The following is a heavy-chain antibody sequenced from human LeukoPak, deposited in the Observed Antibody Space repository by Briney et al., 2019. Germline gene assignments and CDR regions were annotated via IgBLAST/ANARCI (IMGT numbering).Heavy chain of an antibody. Sequence: GGSLRLSCTASGFIFGDYAMSWVRQAPGKGLEWVGIIRSKAYGGTTEYAASVKGRFTISRDDSKSIAYLQMNSLKTEDTAVYYCTRDYCSGGSCYSDYYYGMDVWGQGTTVTVSS. CDR1: GFIFGDYA. J-gene: IGHJ6*02. CDR3: TRDYCSGGSCYSDYYYGMDV. D-gene: IGHD2-15*01. V-gene: IGHV3-49*04. CDR2: IRSKAYGGTT.